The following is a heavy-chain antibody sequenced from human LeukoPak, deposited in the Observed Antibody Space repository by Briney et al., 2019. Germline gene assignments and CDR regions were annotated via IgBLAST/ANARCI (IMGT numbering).Heavy chain of an antibody. J-gene: IGHJ4*02. CDR1: GGTFSSYA. V-gene: IGHV1-69*01. D-gene: IGHD2-21*02. CDR2: IIPIFGTA. CDR3: ARVEGDRYYFDY. Sequence: ASVKVSCKASGGTFSSYAISWVRQAPGQGLEWMGGIIPIFGTANYAQKFQGRVTITADESTSTAYMELSSLRSEDTAVYYCARVEGDRYYFDYWGQGTLVTVSS.